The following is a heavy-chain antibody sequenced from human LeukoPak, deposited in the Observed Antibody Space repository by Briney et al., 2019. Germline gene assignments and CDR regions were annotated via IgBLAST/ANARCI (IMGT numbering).Heavy chain of an antibody. CDR1: GFTFNNYG. Sequence: GGSLRLSCAASGFTFNNYGMHWVRQAPGKGLEWVAFIRYDGSNKYYADSVKGRFTISRDNAKNSLYLQMNSLRAEDTAVYYCARDLRARRITMVRGVILGFDYWGQGTLVTVSS. V-gene: IGHV3-30*02. CDR2: IRYDGSNK. D-gene: IGHD3-10*01. J-gene: IGHJ4*02. CDR3: ARDLRARRITMVRGVILGFDY.